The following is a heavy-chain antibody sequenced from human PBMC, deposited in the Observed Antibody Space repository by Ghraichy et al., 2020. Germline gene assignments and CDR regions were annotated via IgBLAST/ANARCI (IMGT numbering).Heavy chain of an antibody. D-gene: IGHD1-26*01. J-gene: IGHJ4*02. CDR1: GGTFGTDG. V-gene: IGHV1-69*13. Sequence: SVKVSCKASGGTFGTDGISWVRQAPGQGLEWMGGIIPIFGTAYYAQKFQGRVTITADESTSTAYMEVSSLRSEDTAMYYCESNEYDSGSHERNYWGQGTQFTVSS. CDR3: ESNEYDSGSHERNY. CDR2: IIPIFGTA.